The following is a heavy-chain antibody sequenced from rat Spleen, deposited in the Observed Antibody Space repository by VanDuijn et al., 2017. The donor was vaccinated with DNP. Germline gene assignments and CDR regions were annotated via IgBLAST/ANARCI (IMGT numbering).Heavy chain of an antibody. J-gene: IGHJ2*01. D-gene: IGHD3-8*01. CDR1: GFTFSDYY. V-gene: IGHV5-22*01. CDR3: TSNPHIRTAAPFDY. Sequence: EVQLVESGGGLVQPGRSMKLSCAASGFTFSDYYMAWVRQAPGKGLEWVASITNNGDSTYYSDSVKGRFSISRDNAKSTLYLQVNSLRSEDTATYYCTSNPHIRTAAPFDYWGQGVMVTVSS. CDR2: ITNNGDST.